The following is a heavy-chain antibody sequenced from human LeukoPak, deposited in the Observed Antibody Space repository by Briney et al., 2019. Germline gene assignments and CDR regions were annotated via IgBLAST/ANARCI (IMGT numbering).Heavy chain of an antibody. D-gene: IGHD3-3*01. V-gene: IGHV3-23*01. J-gene: IGHJ4*02. CDR2: IGGSGGGT. CDR3: ATARRVTIFGVVNYFDY. CDR1: RFTFSSYG. Sequence: GGSLRLSCAASRFTFSSYGMSWVRQAPGKGLEWVSAIGGSGGGTYYADSVKGRFTISRDNSKNTLYLQMNSLRAEDTAVYYCATARRVTIFGVVNYFDYWGQGTLVTVSS.